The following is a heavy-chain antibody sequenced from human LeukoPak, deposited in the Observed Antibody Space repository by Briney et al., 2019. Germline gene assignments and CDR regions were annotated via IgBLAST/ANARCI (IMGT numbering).Heavy chain of an antibody. Sequence: ASVKVSCKASGYTFTDYYIHWVRQAPGQGLEWMGWIGPNSGDTNYAQSFQGRVTVARDTSINTAYLELTSLRSDDTAVYYCGRNRLGKAFDVWGQGTMVIVSS. V-gene: IGHV1-2*02. CDR3: GRNRLGKAFDV. D-gene: IGHD7-27*01. CDR2: IGPNSGDT. CDR1: GYTFTDYY. J-gene: IGHJ3*01.